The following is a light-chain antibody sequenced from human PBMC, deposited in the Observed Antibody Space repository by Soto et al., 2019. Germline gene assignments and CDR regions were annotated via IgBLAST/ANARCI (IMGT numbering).Light chain of an antibody. V-gene: IGKV4-1*01. CDR2: WAS. Sequence: DIVMTQSPDSLAVSLGERATINCKSSQSVLYSSNNKNYLAWYQQKPGQPPKLLIYWASTRESGVPDRFSGSGSGTDFTLTISSLQAEDVAVYYCQQYYSPWTFGQVTKVEIK. CDR1: QSVLYSSNNKNY. J-gene: IGKJ1*01. CDR3: QQYYSPWT.